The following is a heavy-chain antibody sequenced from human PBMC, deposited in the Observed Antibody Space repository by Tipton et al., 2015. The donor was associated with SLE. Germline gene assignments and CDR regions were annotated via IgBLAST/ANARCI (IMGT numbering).Heavy chain of an antibody. V-gene: IGHV3-30*04. CDR3: AKDLTMIVGDAFDI. D-gene: IGHD3-22*01. CDR2: ISYDGTNE. CDR1: GFTFSGHA. Sequence: SLRLSCVASGFTFSGHAMHWVRQAPGKGLEWVGVISYDGTNEYHADSVKGRFTISRDNSKNTLYLQMNSLRAEDTAVYYCAKDLTMIVGDAFDIWGQGTMVTVSS. J-gene: IGHJ3*02.